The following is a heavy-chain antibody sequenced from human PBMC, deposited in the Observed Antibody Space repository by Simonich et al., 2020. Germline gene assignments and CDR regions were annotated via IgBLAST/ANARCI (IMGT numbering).Heavy chain of an antibody. D-gene: IGHD6-13*01. Sequence: QVQLVESGGGVVQPGRSLRLSCAASGFTFSSYGMHWVRQAPGKGLEWVADIWYEESNKYYADTGKGRFTISRDNSKNTLYRQMNSLRAEDTAVYYCARERAAAGEAFDYWGQGTLVTVSS. CDR3: ARERAAAGEAFDY. J-gene: IGHJ4*02. CDR1: GFTFSSYG. V-gene: IGHV3-33*01. CDR2: IWYEESNK.